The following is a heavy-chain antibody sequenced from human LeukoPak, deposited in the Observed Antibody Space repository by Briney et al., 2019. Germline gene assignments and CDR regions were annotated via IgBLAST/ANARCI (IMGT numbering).Heavy chain of an antibody. Sequence: SVKVSCKASGGTFSNHAITWVRQAPGQGLEWMGGMIPIFGTPNYAQKFQGRVTITTDESTSTAYMELSSLRSEDTAVYYCARGMDDYIVATTSLDYWGQGTLVTVSS. V-gene: IGHV1-69*05. J-gene: IGHJ4*02. CDR1: GGTFSNHA. CDR3: ARGMDDYIVATTSLDY. D-gene: IGHD5-12*01. CDR2: MIPIFGTP.